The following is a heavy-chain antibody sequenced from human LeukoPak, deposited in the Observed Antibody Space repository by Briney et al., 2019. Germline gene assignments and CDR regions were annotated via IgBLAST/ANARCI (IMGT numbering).Heavy chain of an antibody. D-gene: IGHD4-17*01. J-gene: IGHJ4*02. Sequence: GGSLRLSCAASGFTVGSNYMSWVRQAPGKGLEWVSVIYSGGSTYYADSVKGRFTISRDNSKNTLYLQMNSLRAEDTAVYYCARETTVTSYYDYWGQGTLVTVSS. CDR3: ARETTVTSYYDY. CDR1: GFTVGSNY. CDR2: IYSGGST. V-gene: IGHV3-53*01.